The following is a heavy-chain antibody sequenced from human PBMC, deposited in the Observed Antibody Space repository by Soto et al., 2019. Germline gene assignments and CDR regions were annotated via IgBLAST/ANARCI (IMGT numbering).Heavy chain of an antibody. J-gene: IGHJ4*02. CDR2: ISWDGGST. CDR3: AKDSGTTYYYDSSGYVFDY. CDR1: GFTFDDYT. D-gene: IGHD3-22*01. Sequence: GGSLRLSCAASGFTFDDYTMHWVRQAPGKGLEWVSLISWDGGSTYYADSVKGRFTISRDNSKNSLYLQMNSLRTEDTALYYCAKDSGTTYYYDSSGYVFDYWGQGTLVTVSS. V-gene: IGHV3-43*01.